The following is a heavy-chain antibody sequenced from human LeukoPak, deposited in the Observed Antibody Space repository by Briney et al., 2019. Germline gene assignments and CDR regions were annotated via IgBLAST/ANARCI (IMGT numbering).Heavy chain of an antibody. CDR2: IHPNSGDT. CDR1: GYTFTGHY. D-gene: IGHD3-3*02. Sequence: ASVKVSCKASGYTFTGHYMHWVRQAPGQGLERMGRIHPNSGDTIYAQIFQGRVTMTRDTSVSTAYMELSSLTSGDTAVYYCAKNLASWGQGTLVTVSS. V-gene: IGHV1-2*06. J-gene: IGHJ5*02. CDR3: AKNLAS.